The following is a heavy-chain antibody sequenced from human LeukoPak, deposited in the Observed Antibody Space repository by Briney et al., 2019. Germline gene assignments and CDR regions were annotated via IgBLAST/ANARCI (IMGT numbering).Heavy chain of an antibody. CDR3: TRDRGQWLVDY. J-gene: IGHJ4*02. Sequence: PGGSLRLSCAASGFTFSSYSMNWVRQAPGKGLECFASIDSSGNAYYNPSLQSRVTISADTSKNQFSPKLSSVTAADTAVYYCTRDRGQWLVDYWGQGTLVTVSS. CDR2: IDSSGNA. D-gene: IGHD6-19*01. V-gene: IGHV4-39*07. CDR1: GFTFSSYS.